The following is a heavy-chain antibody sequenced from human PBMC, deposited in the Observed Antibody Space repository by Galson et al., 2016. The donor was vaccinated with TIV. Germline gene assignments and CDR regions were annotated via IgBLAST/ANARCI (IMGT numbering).Heavy chain of an antibody. CDR3: ARHSTSGFPGIQVAARRRPFDI. CDR2: INHSGST. D-gene: IGHD6-19*01. CDR1: GGSLSGHY. V-gene: IGHV4-34*01. J-gene: IGHJ3*02. Sequence: ETLSLTCAVSGGSLSGHYWSWVRQPPGREVEWIGEINHSGSTNYNPSLKSRVTISVYTSKNQFSLKLMSVTAADTAVYYCARHSTSGFPGIQVAARRRPFDIWGQGTMVTVSS.